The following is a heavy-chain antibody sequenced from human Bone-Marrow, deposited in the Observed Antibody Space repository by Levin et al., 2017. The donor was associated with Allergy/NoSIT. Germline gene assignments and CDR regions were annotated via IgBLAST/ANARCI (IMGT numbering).Heavy chain of an antibody. V-gene: IGHV3-23*01. CDR2: ISGSGGST. Sequence: RGESLKISCAASGFTFSSYAMSWVRQAPGKGLEWVSAISGSGGSTYYADSVKGRFTISRDNSKNTLYLQMNSLRAEDTAVYYCAKAQHITIFGVVLDYWGQGTLVTVSS. D-gene: IGHD3-3*01. CDR3: AKAQHITIFGVVLDY. J-gene: IGHJ4*02. CDR1: GFTFSSYA.